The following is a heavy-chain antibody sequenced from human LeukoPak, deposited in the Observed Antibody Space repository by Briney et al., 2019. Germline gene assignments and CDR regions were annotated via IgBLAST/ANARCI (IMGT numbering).Heavy chain of an antibody. V-gene: IGHV3-21*01. D-gene: IGHD3-9*01. J-gene: IGHJ4*02. CDR3: ARGHYDILTGYHSGYFDY. CDR2: ISSSSSYI. CDR1: GFTFSSYS. Sequence: GGSLRLSCAASGFTFSSYSMNWVRQAPGKGLEWVSSISSSSSYIYYADSVKGRFTISRDNAKNSLYLQMNSLRAEDTAVYYCARGHYDILTGYHSGYFDYWGQGTLVTVSS.